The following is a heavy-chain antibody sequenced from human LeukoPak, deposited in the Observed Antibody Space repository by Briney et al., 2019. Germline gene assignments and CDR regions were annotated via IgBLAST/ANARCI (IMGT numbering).Heavy chain of an antibody. V-gene: IGHV4-34*01. Sequence: KSSETLSLTCAVYGVSFSGYYWSWIRQPPGKGLEWIGEINHSGNTNYSPSLKSRVTISVDTSKNQFSLKLSSVTAADTAVYYCARGGDYGDYWWFDPWGQGTLVTVSS. CDR1: GVSFSGYY. CDR2: INHSGNT. D-gene: IGHD4-17*01. CDR3: ARGGDYGDYWWFDP. J-gene: IGHJ5*02.